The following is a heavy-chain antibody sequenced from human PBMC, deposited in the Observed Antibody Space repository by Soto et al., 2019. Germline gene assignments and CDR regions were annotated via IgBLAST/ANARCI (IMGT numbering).Heavy chain of an antibody. Sequence: PSETLCITCSVSGGSISVSYWSWIRQSPGKGLEWLGYVYYTGSTNYSPSLRSRVSISVDTSKNEFSLRLSSVTAADTALYFCARSVAVPGAHIDYWGQGTKVTVSS. V-gene: IGHV4-59*01. CDR1: GGSISVSY. CDR2: VYYTGST. J-gene: IGHJ4*02. D-gene: IGHD6-19*01. CDR3: ARSVAVPGAHIDY.